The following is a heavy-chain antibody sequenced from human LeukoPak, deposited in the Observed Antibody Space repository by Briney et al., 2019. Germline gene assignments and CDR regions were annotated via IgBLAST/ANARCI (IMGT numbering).Heavy chain of an antibody. D-gene: IGHD3-9*01. Sequence: ASVKVSCKASGYTFTSYYMHWVRQAPGQGLEWMGIINPSGGSTSYAQKFQGRVTMTRDMSTSTVYMELSSLRSEDTAVYYCARAPRDDILTGYSNLHDYWGQGTLVTVSS. J-gene: IGHJ4*02. V-gene: IGHV1-46*01. CDR2: INPSGGST. CDR3: ARAPRDDILTGYSNLHDY. CDR1: GYTFTSYY.